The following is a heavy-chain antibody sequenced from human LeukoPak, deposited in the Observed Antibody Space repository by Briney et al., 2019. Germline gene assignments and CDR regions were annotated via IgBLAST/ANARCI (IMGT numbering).Heavy chain of an antibody. J-gene: IGHJ4*02. CDR1: GGTFSSYA. CDR2: IIPILGIA. Sequence: ASVKVSCKASGGTFSSYAISWVRQAPGQGLGWMGGIIPILGIANYAQKFQGRVTITADKSTSTAYMELSSLRSEDTAVYYCARENDQYDSSGYYFVGFDYWGQGTLVTVSS. V-gene: IGHV1-69*10. CDR3: ARENDQYDSSGYYFVGFDY. D-gene: IGHD3-22*01.